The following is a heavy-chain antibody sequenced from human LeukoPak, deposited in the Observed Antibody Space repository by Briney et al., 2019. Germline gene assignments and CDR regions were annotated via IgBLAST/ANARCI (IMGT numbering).Heavy chain of an antibody. J-gene: IGHJ4*02. CDR2: ISIHGGDT. CDR1: GFTFSSYA. V-gene: IGHV3-64*01. D-gene: IGHD3-22*01. Sequence: GGSLRLSCAASGFTFSSYAMHWVRQAPGKGLEYVSAISIHGGDTYYANSVKGRFTISRDNSKNTLYLQMGSLRAEHMAVYYCARVLRDASGYYDYWGQGTLVTVSS. CDR3: ARVLRDASGYYDY.